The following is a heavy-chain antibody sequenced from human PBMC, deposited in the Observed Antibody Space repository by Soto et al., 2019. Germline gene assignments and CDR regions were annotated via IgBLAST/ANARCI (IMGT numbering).Heavy chain of an antibody. D-gene: IGHD3-3*01. J-gene: IGHJ4*02. CDR2: IYYSGST. V-gene: IGHV4-59*06. CDR1: GGSLSSYY. Sequence: SETLSLTCTVSGGSLSSYYWSWIRQHPGKGLEWIGYIYYSGSTYYNPSLKSRVTISVDTSKNQFSLKLSSVTAADTAVYYCARATYYDFGSGYVDYWGQGTLVTVSS. CDR3: ARATYYDFGSGYVDY.